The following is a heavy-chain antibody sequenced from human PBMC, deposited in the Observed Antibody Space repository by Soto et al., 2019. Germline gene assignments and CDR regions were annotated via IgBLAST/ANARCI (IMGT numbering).Heavy chain of an antibody. Sequence: EVQLVESGGDLVRRGGSLRLSCAASGFTFSSYWMTWVRRVPGKGLEWVANIKQDGSEEYYGDSVKGRFTNSRDNAKNSVYLQMNRLRAEDTAIYYCARYGPDYNNDYWGFNNYYGLDIWGRGTTVTVSS. V-gene: IGHV3-7*01. CDR1: GFTFSSYW. J-gene: IGHJ6*02. CDR3: ARYGPDYNNDYWGFNNYYGLDI. D-gene: IGHD4-4*01. CDR2: IKQDGSEE.